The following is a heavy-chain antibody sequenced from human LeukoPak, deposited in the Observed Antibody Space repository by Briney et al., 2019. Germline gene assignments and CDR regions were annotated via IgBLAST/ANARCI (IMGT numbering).Heavy chain of an antibody. V-gene: IGHV3-66*02. D-gene: IGHD4-23*01. CDR2: IYPWGSA. CDR1: GIALNTND. J-gene: IGHJ4*01. Sequence: GGSLRLSCAASGIALNTNDMNWVRQAPGKGLEWVSIIYPWGSAFYTDSVKGRFTVTRDESKNMMFLQINTLRPDDTAMYYCVRKGGGDNCRWGQGALVTVSS. CDR3: VRKGGGDNCR.